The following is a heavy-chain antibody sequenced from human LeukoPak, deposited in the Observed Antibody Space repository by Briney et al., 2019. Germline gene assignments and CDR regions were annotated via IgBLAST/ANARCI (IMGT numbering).Heavy chain of an antibody. J-gene: IGHJ6*03. CDR3: AKNFWSDKYYYYYMDV. Sequence: GGSLRLSCAASGFTFSAYAMSWVRQAPGKGLEWVSAIVRSGGSTYYADSVKGRFTISRDNSKNTLYLQVNSLTAEDTALYYCAKNFWSDKYYYYYMDVWGKGTTVTVSS. CDR1: GFTFSAYA. D-gene: IGHD3-3*01. V-gene: IGHV3-23*01. CDR2: IVRSGGST.